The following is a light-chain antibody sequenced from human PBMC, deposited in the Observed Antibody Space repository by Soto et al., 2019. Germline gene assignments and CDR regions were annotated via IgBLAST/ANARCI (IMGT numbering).Light chain of an antibody. Sequence: QSVLTQPHSASGTPGQRVTISCSGSSSNIGSNTVNWYQQLPGTAPKLLIYSNNQRPSGVPDRFSGSKSGTSASLAISGLQSEDEADYYCAAWADSLNGVVFGGGTKLTVL. V-gene: IGLV1-44*01. CDR3: AAWADSLNGVV. J-gene: IGLJ2*01. CDR2: SNN. CDR1: SSNIGSNT.